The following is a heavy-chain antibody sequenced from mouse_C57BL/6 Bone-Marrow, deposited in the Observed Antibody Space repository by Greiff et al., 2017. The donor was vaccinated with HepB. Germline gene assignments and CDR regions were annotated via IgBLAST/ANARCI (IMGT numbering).Heavy chain of an antibody. V-gene: IGHV1-55*01. J-gene: IGHJ4*01. CDR2: IYPGSGST. CDR1: GYTFTSYW. Sequence: QVQLQQPGAELVKPGASVKMSCKASGYTFTSYWITWVKQRPGQGLEWIGDIYPGSGSTNYNEKFKSKATLTVDTSSSTAYMQLSSLTSEDSAVYYCARSDSNYPYDYAMDYWGQGTSVTVSS. CDR3: ARSDSNYPYDYAMDY. D-gene: IGHD2-5*01.